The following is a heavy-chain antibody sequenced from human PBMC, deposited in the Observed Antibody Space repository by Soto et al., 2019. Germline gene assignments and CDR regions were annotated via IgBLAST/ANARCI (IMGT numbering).Heavy chain of an antibody. Sequence: QITLKESGPTLVQPTQTLTLTCTFSGFSFTTDGMGVGWIRQPPGKPLEWLALIYWDDDKGFSPSLKSRLTITKDASRNHVVLTLTNMDPADKSTYYCAHVYWAASGTRYYFDYWGQGTLVTVSS. V-gene: IGHV2-5*02. CDR3: AHVYWAASGTRYYFDY. D-gene: IGHD1-7*01. CDR2: IYWDDDK. CDR1: GFSFTTDGMG. J-gene: IGHJ4*02.